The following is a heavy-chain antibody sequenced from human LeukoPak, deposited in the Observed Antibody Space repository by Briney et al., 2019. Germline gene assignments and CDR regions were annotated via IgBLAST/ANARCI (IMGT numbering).Heavy chain of an antibody. V-gene: IGHV4-38-2*01. CDR2: IYHSGST. D-gene: IGHD3-22*01. CDR3: ARGDSSGYYFNPIDC. CDR1: GYSIISGYY. Sequence: SETLSLTCAVSGYSIISGYYWAWIRQPPGKGLEWIGSIYHSGSTYYNPSLKSRVTTSVDTSKNQFSLKLSSVTAADTAVYYCARGDSSGYYFNPIDCWGPGTLVTVSS. J-gene: IGHJ4*02.